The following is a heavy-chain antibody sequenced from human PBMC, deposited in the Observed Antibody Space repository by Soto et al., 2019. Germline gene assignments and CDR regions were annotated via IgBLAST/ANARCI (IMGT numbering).Heavy chain of an antibody. CDR2: IVVGSGNT. Sequence: QMQLVQSGPEVKKPGTSVKVSCKASGFTFTSSAMQWVRQARGQRLEWIGWIVVGSGNTNYAQKFQERVTITRDMSTITAYMELSSLRSEDTAVYYCAAEGDYYDSSEEDFQHWGQGTLVTVSS. D-gene: IGHD3-22*01. CDR3: AAEGDYYDSSEEDFQH. CDR1: GFTFTSSA. J-gene: IGHJ1*01. V-gene: IGHV1-58*02.